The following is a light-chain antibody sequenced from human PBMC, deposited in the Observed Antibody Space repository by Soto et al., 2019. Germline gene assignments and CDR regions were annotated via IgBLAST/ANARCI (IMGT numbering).Light chain of an antibody. CDR2: EVS. J-gene: IGLJ2*01. Sequence: QSALTQPASVSGSPGQSITISCTRTSRDVGGYNYVSWYQQHPGKAPKLMIYEVSNRPSGVSNRFSGSKSGNTASLTISGLQAEDEADYYCSSYTSSSTLVVFGGGTKLTVL. V-gene: IGLV2-14*01. CDR1: SRDVGGYNY. CDR3: SSYTSSSTLVV.